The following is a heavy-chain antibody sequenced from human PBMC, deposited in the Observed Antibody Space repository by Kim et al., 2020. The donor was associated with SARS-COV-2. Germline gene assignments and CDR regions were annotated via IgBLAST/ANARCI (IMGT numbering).Heavy chain of an antibody. V-gene: IGHV3-74*01. Sequence: ESVKGRFTNPRDNAKNTLYLQMNSLRDEDTAVYYCARRYYSGSYYYFDYWGQGTRVTVSS. CDR3: ARRYYSGSYYYFDY. D-gene: IGHD1-26*01. J-gene: IGHJ4*02.